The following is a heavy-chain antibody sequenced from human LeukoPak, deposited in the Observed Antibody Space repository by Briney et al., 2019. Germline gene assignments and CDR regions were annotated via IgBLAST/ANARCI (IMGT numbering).Heavy chain of an antibody. CDR2: IIPIFGTA. V-gene: IGHV1-69*06. D-gene: IGHD5-24*01. Sequence: SVKVSCKASGGTFSSYAISWVRQAPGQGLEWMGRIIPIFGTANYAQKFQGRVTITADKSTSTAYMELSSLRSEDTAVYYCARDRTGRDGYNFPGYWGQGTLVTVSS. CDR3: ARDRTGRDGYNFPGY. J-gene: IGHJ4*02. CDR1: GGTFSSYA.